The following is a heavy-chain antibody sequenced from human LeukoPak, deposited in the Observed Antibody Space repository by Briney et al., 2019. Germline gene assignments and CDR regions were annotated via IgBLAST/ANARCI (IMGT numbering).Heavy chain of an antibody. J-gene: IGHJ6*02. CDR3: ARGIVVVPAAARIYYYGMDV. D-gene: IGHD2-2*01. CDR2: IYYSGST. CDR1: GGSISSSSYY. Sequence: TSETLSLTCTVSGGSISSSSYYWGWIRQPPGKGLEWIGSIYYSGSTYYNPSLKSRVTISVDTSKNQFSLKLSSVTAADTAVYYCARGIVVVPAAARIYYYGMDVWGQGTTVTVSS. V-gene: IGHV4-39*01.